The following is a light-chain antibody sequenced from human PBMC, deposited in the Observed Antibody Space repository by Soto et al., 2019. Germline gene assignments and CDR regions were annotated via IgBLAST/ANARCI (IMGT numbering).Light chain of an antibody. CDR3: QSYDSSRSEGA. Sequence: QSVLTQPPSVSGAPGQRVTISCTGGSSNIGAGYDVYWYQQLPGTAPKLLVYGYNSRPAGVPDRFSGSKSGTSASLIITGLQAEDEAEYYCQSYDSSRSEGAFGGGTELT. V-gene: IGLV1-40*01. CDR2: GYN. CDR1: SSNIGAGYD. J-gene: IGLJ2*01.